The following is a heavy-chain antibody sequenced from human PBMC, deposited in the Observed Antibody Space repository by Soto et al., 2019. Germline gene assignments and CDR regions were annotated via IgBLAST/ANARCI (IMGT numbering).Heavy chain of an antibody. V-gene: IGHV1-69*13. CDR3: ARPTLEYDHDNCGYSSEY. Sequence: ASVKVSCKASGGTFSTYVITWVRQAPGQGLEWMGGIIPIFGTPHYAQKFQGRASITADEYTSTAYMELSSLRSDDPAVYYCARPTLEYDHDNCGYSSEYWGQGTLVTVS. J-gene: IGHJ4*02. CDR2: IIPIFGTP. D-gene: IGHD3-22*01. CDR1: GGTFSTYV.